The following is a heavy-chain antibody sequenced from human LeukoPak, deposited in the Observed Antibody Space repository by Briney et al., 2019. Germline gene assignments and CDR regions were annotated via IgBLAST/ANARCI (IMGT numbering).Heavy chain of an antibody. CDR3: ARDGGWGLYFDY. CDR2: IDTSGTTI. CDR1: GFTFSSYE. Sequence: GGSLRLSCAASGFTFSSYEMNWVRQAPGKGLEWVSYIDTSGTTIYYGDSVKGRFTVSRDNAKNSLFLQMNSLRAEDTAVYYCARDGGWGLYFDYWGQGALVTVSS. V-gene: IGHV3-48*03. J-gene: IGHJ4*02. D-gene: IGHD6-19*01.